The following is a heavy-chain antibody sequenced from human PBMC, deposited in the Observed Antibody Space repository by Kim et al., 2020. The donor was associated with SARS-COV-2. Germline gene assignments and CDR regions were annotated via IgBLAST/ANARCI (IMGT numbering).Heavy chain of an antibody. CDR2: MNPNSGNT. CDR3: VGGSEDSSSSEEVDY. D-gene: IGHD6-6*01. Sequence: ASVKVSCKASGYFFTTYDIHWVRQATGQGLEWMGWMNPNSGNTGYAQRVQGRVTITRNISTYTAYMEVGSLTSDDTAIYYCVGGSEDSSSSEEVDYWGQGTLVTVSS. V-gene: IGHV1-8*01. J-gene: IGHJ4*02. CDR1: GYFFTTYD.